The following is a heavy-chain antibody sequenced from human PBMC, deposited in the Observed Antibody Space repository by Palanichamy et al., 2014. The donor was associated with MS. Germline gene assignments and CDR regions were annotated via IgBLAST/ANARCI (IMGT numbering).Heavy chain of an antibody. CDR2: IYSTGST. D-gene: IGHD3-16*01. V-gene: IGHV4-39*01. CDR1: GGSISGSDSY. Sequence: QVQLQESGPGLVQPSGTLSLTCTVSGGSISGSDSYWGWIRQPPGKELEWIASIYSTGSTYYHTSLKRRVTISVDTSKDQFSLKMNSVTAADTAVYYCARQQTPSEQLLWGRYFDLWGRGTLVTVSS. J-gene: IGHJ2*01. CDR3: ARQQTPSEQLLWGRYFDL.